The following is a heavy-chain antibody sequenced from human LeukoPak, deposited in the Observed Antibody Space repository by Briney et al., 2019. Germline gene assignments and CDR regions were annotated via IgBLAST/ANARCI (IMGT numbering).Heavy chain of an antibody. CDR1: GYTSTSYA. J-gene: IGHJ3*02. CDR2: INTNTGNP. D-gene: IGHD3-22*01. CDR3: ARTDEVVSEAFDI. V-gene: IGHV7-4-1*02. Sequence: ASVKVSCKASGYTSTSYAINWVRQAPGQGLEWMGWINTNTGNPTYAQGFTGRFVFSLDTSVSTAYLQISRLKAEDTAVYYCARTDEVVSEAFDIWGQGTMVTVSS.